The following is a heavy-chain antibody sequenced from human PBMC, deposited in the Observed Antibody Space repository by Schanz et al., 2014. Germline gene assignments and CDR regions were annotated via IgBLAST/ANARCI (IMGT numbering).Heavy chain of an antibody. Sequence: EESGGGVVQPGRSLRLSCAASGFTFSQYGMHWVRQAPGKGLEWVAVISYDGTNEYYAESVKGRFTISRDNAKNTFYLHMNSLRNEDTAVYFCAKDRGDGYSNGIFQYWGLGTLVTVSS. V-gene: IGHV3-30*18. J-gene: IGHJ4*02. D-gene: IGHD5-18*01. CDR1: GFTFSQYG. CDR3: AKDRGDGYSNGIFQY. CDR2: ISYDGTNE.